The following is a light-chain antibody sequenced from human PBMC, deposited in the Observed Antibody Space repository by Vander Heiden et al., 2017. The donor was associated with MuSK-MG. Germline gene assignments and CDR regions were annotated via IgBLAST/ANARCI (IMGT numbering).Light chain of an antibody. V-gene: IGKV1-5*03. J-gene: IGKJ4*01. CDR1: QSISSW. CDR2: KAS. CDR3: QQYNSYPFT. Sequence: DIQMTQSPSTLSASVGDRVTITCRASQSISSWLAWYQQKPGKAPKLLIYKASSLEGGVPSRFSGSGSGTEFTLTISSLQPDDFATYYCQQYNSYPFTFGGGTKVEIK.